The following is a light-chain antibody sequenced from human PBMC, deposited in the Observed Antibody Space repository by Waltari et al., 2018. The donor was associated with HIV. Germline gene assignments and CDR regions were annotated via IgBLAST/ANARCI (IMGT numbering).Light chain of an antibody. CDR2: QDN. CDR3: QAWGSSTSGV. Sequence: PPSVAVSPGQTASITCSGYELGDKYTCWYQQKPGQSPLLVIYQDNKRPSGIPERFSASSSGHTATLTISGTLPMDEADYYCQAWGSSTSGVFGRGTRLTVL. J-gene: IGLJ2*01. CDR1: ELGDKY. V-gene: IGLV3-1*01.